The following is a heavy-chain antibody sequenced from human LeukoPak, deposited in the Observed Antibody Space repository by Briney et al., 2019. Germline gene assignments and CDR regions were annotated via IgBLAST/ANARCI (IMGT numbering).Heavy chain of an antibody. Sequence: GGSLRLSCAASGFTFDDYAMHWVRHVPGKGLEWVPGISWDARDIAYADSVMGRFTISRDNAKNSLYLQMYSLRAEDTAFYYCAKDNLAGLIGTSHCFDHWGQGTLVTVST. D-gene: IGHD1-7*01. J-gene: IGHJ5*02. CDR2: ISWDARDI. CDR1: GFTFDDYA. CDR3: AKDNLAGLIGTSHCFDH. V-gene: IGHV3-9*01.